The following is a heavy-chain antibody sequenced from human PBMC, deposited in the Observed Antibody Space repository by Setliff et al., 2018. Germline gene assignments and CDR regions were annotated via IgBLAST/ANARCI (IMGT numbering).Heavy chain of an antibody. CDR3: VRNGGNSDY. V-gene: IGHV3-7*01. CDR2: IKQDGSEK. J-gene: IGHJ4*02. D-gene: IGHD2-8*01. CDR1: GFTFSSYW. Sequence: PGGSLRLSCAASGFTFSSYWMNWVRQAPGKGLEWVANIKQDGSEKYYVDSVKGRFTISRDNAKNSLYLQMNSLSPEDTAIYYCVRNGGNSDYWGQGTLVTVSS.